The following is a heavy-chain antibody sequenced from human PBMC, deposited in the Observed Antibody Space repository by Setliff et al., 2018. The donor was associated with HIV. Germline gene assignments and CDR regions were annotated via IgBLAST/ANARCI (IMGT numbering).Heavy chain of an antibody. CDR3: VTGPGGPVGRDPPNGY. D-gene: IGHD2-8*01. V-gene: IGHV4-61*09. J-gene: IGHJ4*02. CDR1: GNFISRDIYF. CDR2: IYASRVT. Sequence: SETLSLTCNVSGNFISRDIYFWSWIRQPAGKGLEWLGHIYASRVTKDNPSLKSRVIISVDTSRSQFSLTLKSVTAADSAIYYCVTGPGGPVGRDPPNGYWGQGTLVTVS.